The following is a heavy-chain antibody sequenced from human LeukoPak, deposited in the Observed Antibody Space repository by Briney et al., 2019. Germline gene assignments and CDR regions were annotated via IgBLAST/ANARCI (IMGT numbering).Heavy chain of an antibody. Sequence: GGALRLSCAASGFTVISNFMSWVCQAPGKGLEWVSVIYSGGSTYYAVCVMGRVTIPCDNTKNTLYLQLNSPRAEVTAVYYFARNPCYDSSDYYADAFDISGQGKMVSVSS. V-gene: IGHV3-66*01. J-gene: IGHJ3*02. D-gene: IGHD3-22*01. CDR1: GFTVISNF. CDR2: IYSGGST. CDR3: ARNPCYDSSDYYADAFDI.